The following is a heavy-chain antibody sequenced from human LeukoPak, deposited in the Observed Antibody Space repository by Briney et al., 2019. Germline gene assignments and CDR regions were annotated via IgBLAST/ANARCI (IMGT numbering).Heavy chain of an antibody. CDR3: ARDYYDSSGYYRDDY. CDR1: GYTFTGYY. J-gene: IGHJ4*02. V-gene: IGHV1-2*02. D-gene: IGHD3-22*01. CDR2: INPNSGGT. Sequence: ASVKVSCKASGYTFTGYYMHWARPAPRQGLEGMRWINPNSGGTNYAQKFQGRVTMTRDTSISTAYMELSRLRSDDTAVYYCARDYYDSSGYYRDDYWGQGTLVTVSS.